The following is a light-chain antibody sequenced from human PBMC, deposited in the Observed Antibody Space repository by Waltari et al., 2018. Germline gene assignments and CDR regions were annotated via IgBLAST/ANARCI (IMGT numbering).Light chain of an antibody. CDR2: KAN. CDR3: ALYMGSGIWV. J-gene: IGLJ3*02. Sequence: SVVTHDSALCLCSRGTASHACALRHAPRQTPPSATWYQQTPAQAPRTLGYKANARSSGVPDRFSGSILGNTAALTITGAQADDESDYYCALYMGSGIWVFGGGTRLTVL. V-gene: IGLV8-61*01. CDR1: HAPRQTPPS.